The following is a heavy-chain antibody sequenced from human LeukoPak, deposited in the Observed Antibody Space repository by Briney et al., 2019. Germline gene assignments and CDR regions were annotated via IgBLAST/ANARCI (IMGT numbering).Heavy chain of an antibody. CDR1: GGSFSAYY. V-gene: IGHV4-34*01. D-gene: IGHD4-23*01. Sequence: SETLSLTCAVYGGSFSAYYWSWIRQPPGMGLEWIGEISHSGSTNYDPSLKSRVTISVDTSKNQFSLTPNSVTAADTAVYYCVRGLRWSDYWGQGTLVTVSS. CDR3: VRGLRWSDY. J-gene: IGHJ4*02. CDR2: ISHSGST.